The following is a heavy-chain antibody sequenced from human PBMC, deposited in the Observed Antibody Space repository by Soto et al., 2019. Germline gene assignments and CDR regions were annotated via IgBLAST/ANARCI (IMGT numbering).Heavy chain of an antibody. D-gene: IGHD2-15*01. CDR1: GFTFSSYA. CDR2: ISGSGGST. V-gene: IGHV3-23*01. CDR3: AKDIELVVVVAGPSGPPAPEYFQH. J-gene: IGHJ1*01. Sequence: EVQLLESGGGLVQPGGSLRLSCAASGFTFSSYAMSWVRQAPGKGLEWVSAISGSGGSTYYADSVKGRFTISRDNSKNTLYLQMNSLRAEDTAVYYCAKDIELVVVVAGPSGPPAPEYFQHWGQGTLVTVSS.